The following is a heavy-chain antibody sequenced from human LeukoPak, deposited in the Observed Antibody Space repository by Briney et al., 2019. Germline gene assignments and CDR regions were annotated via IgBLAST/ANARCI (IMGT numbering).Heavy chain of an antibody. CDR2: INQYGSEK. CDR1: GFSFSSYW. CDR3: ARDRPGRELLPYYMDV. V-gene: IGHV3-7*01. D-gene: IGHD2-15*01. J-gene: IGHJ6*03. Sequence: GGSLRLSCAASGFSFSSYWMSWVRQAPGKGLEWVANINQYGSEKYYVDSVKGRFTISRDNAKNSLSLQMNSLRAEDTAVYYRARDRPGRELLPYYMDVWGQGTTVTVSS.